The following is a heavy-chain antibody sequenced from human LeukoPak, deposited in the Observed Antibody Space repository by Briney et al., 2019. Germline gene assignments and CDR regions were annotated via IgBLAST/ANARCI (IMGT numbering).Heavy chain of an antibody. V-gene: IGHV6-1*01. D-gene: IGHD6-19*01. CDR1: GDSVSSNSAA. CDR3: ARDRWQWLVLNRAPILPNPENYYMDV. Sequence: SQTLSLTCAISGDSVSSNSAAWNWIRQSPSRGLEWLGRTYYRSKWYNDYAVSVKSRITINPDTSKNQFSLQLNSVTPEDTAVYYCARDRWQWLVLNRAPILPNPENYYMDVWGQGTMVTVSS. J-gene: IGHJ6*03. CDR2: TYYRSKWYN.